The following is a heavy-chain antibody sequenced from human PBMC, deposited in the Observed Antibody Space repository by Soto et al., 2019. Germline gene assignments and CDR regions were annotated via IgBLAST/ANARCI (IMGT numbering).Heavy chain of an antibody. D-gene: IGHD2-21*02. V-gene: IGHV2-5*02. J-gene: IGHJ6*02. CDR1: AFSLSTGGVG. CDR2: IHWDDDK. Sequence: QITLKESGPPLVKPTQPLTLTCTFSAFSLSTGGVGVGWIRQPPGKALEWLALIHWDDDKRYSPSLRIRLTINKDTSKIPVVLTITNSDPVDTATYYCIQSRCGGDCHQTYLSYCYSDMDVWGQGATVTVSS. CDR3: IQSRCGGDCHQTYLSYCYSDMDV.